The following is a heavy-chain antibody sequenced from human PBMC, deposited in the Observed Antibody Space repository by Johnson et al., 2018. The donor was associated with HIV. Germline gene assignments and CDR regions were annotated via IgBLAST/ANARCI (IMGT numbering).Heavy chain of an antibody. V-gene: IGHV3-20*04. Sequence: VQLLESGGGLVQPGGSLRVSCAASGFTLRNTWMSWVRQVPGKGLEWVSGFYRNGGSTGYAASVKGRFTISRDNAKNSLYLQMNSLRAEDTALYYCARVRGLIAFDIWGQGTMVTVSS. J-gene: IGHJ3*02. CDR3: ARVRGLIAFDI. CDR2: FYRNGGST. D-gene: IGHD3-22*01. CDR1: GFTLRNTW.